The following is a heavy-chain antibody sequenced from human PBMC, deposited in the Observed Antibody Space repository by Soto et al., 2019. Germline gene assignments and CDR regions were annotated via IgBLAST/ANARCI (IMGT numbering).Heavy chain of an antibody. D-gene: IGHD1-26*01. Sequence: PSETLSLTCTVSGGSVSSGSYYWSWIRQPPGKGLERIGYIYNSGSTNYKPSLKSRVTISVDTSKNQFSLKLSFVTAADTAVYYCAREVRQKGSYYYGMDVWGQGTTVTVSS. V-gene: IGHV4-61*01. CDR3: AREVRQKGSYYYGMDV. CDR2: IYNSGST. CDR1: GGSVSSGSYY. J-gene: IGHJ6*02.